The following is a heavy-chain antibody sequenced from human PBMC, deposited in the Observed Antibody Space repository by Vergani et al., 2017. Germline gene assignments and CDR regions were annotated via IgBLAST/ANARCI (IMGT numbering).Heavy chain of an antibody. CDR3: AKDLGGCNSISCSYYMDV. D-gene: IGHD2/OR15-2a*01. CDR1: GFTFDDYA. V-gene: IGHV3-9*01. Sequence: EVQLVESGGGLVQPGRSLRLSCAASGFTFDDYAMHWVRQAPGKGLEWVSGISWNSGSIGYADSVKGRFTISRDNSQNTVNLQMNSLRVDDTAVYYCAKDLGGCNSISCSYYMDVWGKGTTVTV. CDR2: ISWNSGSI. J-gene: IGHJ6*03.